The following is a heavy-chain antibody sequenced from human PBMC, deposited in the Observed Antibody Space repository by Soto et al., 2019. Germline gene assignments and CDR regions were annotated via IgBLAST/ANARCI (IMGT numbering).Heavy chain of an antibody. CDR2: LYYSGST. CDR1: GGSISSGGYY. Sequence: QVQLQESGPGLLKPSQTLSLTCTVSGGSISSGGYYWSWIRQHPGKGLEWIGYLYYSGSTYYNPSLKSRVTISVDTSKNQFSLKLSSVTAADTAVYYCASGTEVSPSWDVWGQGTTVTVSS. CDR3: ASGTEVSPSWDV. D-gene: IGHD1-26*01. J-gene: IGHJ6*02. V-gene: IGHV4-31*03.